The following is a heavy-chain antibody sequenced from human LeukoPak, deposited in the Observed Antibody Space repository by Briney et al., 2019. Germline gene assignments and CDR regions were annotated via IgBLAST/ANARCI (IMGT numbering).Heavy chain of an antibody. V-gene: IGHV4-61*02. Sequence: PSETLSLTCTVSGGSISSGSYYWSWIRQPAGKGLEWIGRIYTAGSTNYNPSLKSRITISVDTSKNQFSLKLSSVTAADTAVYYCARGGSPWDYYYYMDVWGKGTTVTVSS. J-gene: IGHJ6*03. CDR3: ARGGSPWDYYYYMDV. CDR1: GGSISSGSYY. D-gene: IGHD2-15*01. CDR2: IYTAGST.